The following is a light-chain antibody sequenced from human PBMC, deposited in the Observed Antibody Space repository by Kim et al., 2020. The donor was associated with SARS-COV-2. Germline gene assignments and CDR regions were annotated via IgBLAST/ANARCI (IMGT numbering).Light chain of an antibody. J-gene: IGKJ5*01. CDR1: QSVGRN. CDR2: GAS. CDR3: QQYNDWPSIT. Sequence: SPGERATISCRASQSVGRNLVWDQQIPGQAPRLLIYGASTRATGVSPRFSASGSGTEFTLTISSLQSEDFVVYYCQQYNDWPSITFGQGTRLEIK. V-gene: IGKV3-15*01.